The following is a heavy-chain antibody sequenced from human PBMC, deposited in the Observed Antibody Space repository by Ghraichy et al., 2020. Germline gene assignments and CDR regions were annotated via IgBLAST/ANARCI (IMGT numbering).Heavy chain of an antibody. CDR3: ARDLVFYDSSGYYEGY. D-gene: IGHD3-22*01. J-gene: IGHJ4*02. V-gene: IGHV3-48*01. CDR1: GFTFSSYS. CDR2: ISSSSSTI. Sequence: GESLNISCAASGFTFSSYSMNWVRQAPGKGLEWGSYISSSSSTIYYADSVKGRFTISRDNAKNSLYLQMNSLRAEDTAVYYCARDLVFYDSSGYYEGYWGQGTLVTVSS.